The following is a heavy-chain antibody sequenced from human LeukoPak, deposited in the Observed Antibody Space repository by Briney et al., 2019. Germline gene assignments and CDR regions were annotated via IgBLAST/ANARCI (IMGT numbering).Heavy chain of an antibody. J-gene: IGHJ4*02. CDR1: GGTFSSYA. CDR2: IIPIFGTA. CDR3: ASLGPCSSTSCYMFDY. Sequence: SVKVSCKASGGTFSSYAISWVRQAPGQGLEWMGGIIPIFGTANYAQKFQGRVTITADESTSTAYMELSSLRSEDTSVYYCASLGPCSSTSCYMFDYWGQGTLVTVSS. D-gene: IGHD2-2*02. V-gene: IGHV1-69*01.